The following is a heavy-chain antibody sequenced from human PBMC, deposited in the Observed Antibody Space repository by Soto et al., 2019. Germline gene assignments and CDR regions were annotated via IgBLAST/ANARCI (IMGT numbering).Heavy chain of an antibody. Sequence: PGGSLRLSCGASGFTFSSYAMSWVRQAPGKGLEWVSGIVGSGASTYYADSVRGRFTISRDNSKNTLYLQMNSLRAEDTAVYYCAKGHFYGSGTLLDYWGQGTLVTVYS. J-gene: IGHJ4*02. CDR2: IVGSGAST. V-gene: IGHV3-23*01. CDR3: AKGHFYGSGTLLDY. D-gene: IGHD3-10*01. CDR1: GFTFSSYA.